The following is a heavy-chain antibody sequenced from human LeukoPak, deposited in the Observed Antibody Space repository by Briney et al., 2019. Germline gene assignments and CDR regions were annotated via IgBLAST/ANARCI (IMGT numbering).Heavy chain of an antibody. V-gene: IGHV4-61*05. Sequence: SETLSLTCTVSGDSISSSIYYWGWIRQPPGMGLEWIGNIYYSGSTNYNPSLKSRVTISVDTSKNQFSLKLSSVTAADTAVYYCARYSNYGDYYYYYMDVWGKGTTVTVSS. CDR1: GDSISSSIYY. CDR2: IYYSGST. CDR3: ARYSNYGDYYYYYMDV. J-gene: IGHJ6*03. D-gene: IGHD4-11*01.